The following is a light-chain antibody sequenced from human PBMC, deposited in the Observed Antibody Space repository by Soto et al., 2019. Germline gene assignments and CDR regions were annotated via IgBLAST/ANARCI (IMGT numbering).Light chain of an antibody. Sequence: EIVLTQSPGTLSLSPGERATLSCRASQSVSTYLGWYQQKPGQAPRLLIYDASNRATGIPARFSGSGSGTDFTLTISNLEAEDFAVYYCQQRSNWPLTFGPGTKVDIK. V-gene: IGKV3-11*01. J-gene: IGKJ3*01. CDR3: QQRSNWPLT. CDR2: DAS. CDR1: QSVSTY.